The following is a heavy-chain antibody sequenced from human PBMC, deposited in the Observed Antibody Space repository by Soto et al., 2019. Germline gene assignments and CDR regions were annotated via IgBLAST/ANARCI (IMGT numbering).Heavy chain of an antibody. J-gene: IGHJ6*02. D-gene: IGHD3-10*01. CDR1: GFTFSSYA. CDR2: ISGSGGST. V-gene: IGHV3-23*01. CDR3: AKDQLLWCGESGLYYSYGMDV. Sequence: EVQLLESGGGLVQPGGSLRLSCAASGFTFSSYAMSWVRQAPGKGLEWVSAISGSGGSTYYADSVKGRFTISRDNTKHPLYLQMNSLRAEDKAVYYCAKDQLLWCGESGLYYSYGMDVWGQGTTVTVSS.